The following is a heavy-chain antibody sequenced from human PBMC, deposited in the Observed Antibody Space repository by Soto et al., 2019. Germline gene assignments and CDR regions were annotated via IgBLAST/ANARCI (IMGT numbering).Heavy chain of an antibody. J-gene: IGHJ4*02. CDR2: IDGIGSST. D-gene: IGHD2-15*01. Sequence: EVQLLESGGGLVQPGRSLRLSCAASGFTFSNYGMKWVRQAPGKGLEWVSGIDGIGSSTYYADSVKSRFTLSRDNSKNTLFLQMNSLRAEDTALYYCAGGLDYWGQGTLVTVSS. CDR3: AGGLDY. CDR1: GFTFSNYG. V-gene: IGHV3-23*01.